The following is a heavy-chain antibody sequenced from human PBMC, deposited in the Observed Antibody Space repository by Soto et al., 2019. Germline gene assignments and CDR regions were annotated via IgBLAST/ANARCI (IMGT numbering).Heavy chain of an antibody. J-gene: IGHJ4*02. Sequence: QVQLQESGPGLVKPSGTLSLTCAVSGGSISSSNWWSWVRQPPGKGLEWIGEIYHSGSTNYNPSLTSRATISVAKSKNQFSLKLSSGTAADTAVYYCARAAMGGISWPFDYWGQGTLVTVSS. CDR3: ARAAMGGISWPFDY. CDR2: IYHSGST. CDR1: GGSISSSNW. D-gene: IGHD6-13*01. V-gene: IGHV4-4*02.